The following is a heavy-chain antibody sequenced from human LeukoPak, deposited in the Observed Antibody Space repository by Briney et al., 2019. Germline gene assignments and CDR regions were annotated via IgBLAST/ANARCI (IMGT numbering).Heavy chain of an antibody. CDR3: ARDLNGMDV. Sequence: GGSLRLSCVGSGFTFSNYERNWVRQAPGRGLEWVSYISRSGTAVHYADSVKGRFSISRDNGQNSLFLQLNSLRAEDTALYYCARDLNGMDVWGQGTTVTVSS. CDR1: GFTFSNYE. CDR2: ISRSGTAV. J-gene: IGHJ6*02. V-gene: IGHV3-48*03.